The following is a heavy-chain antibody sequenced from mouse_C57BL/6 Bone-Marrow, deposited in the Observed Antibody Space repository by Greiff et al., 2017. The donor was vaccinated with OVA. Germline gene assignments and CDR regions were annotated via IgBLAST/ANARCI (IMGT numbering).Heavy chain of an antibody. CDR3: ARGGSTTVVGFDY. J-gene: IGHJ2*01. V-gene: IGHV1-81*01. CDR1: GYTFTSYG. D-gene: IGHD1-1*01. Sequence: VQRVESGAELARPGASVKLSCKASGYTFTSYGISWVKQRTGQGLEWIGEIYPRSGNTYYNEKFKGKATLTADKSSSTAYMELRSLTSEDSAVYFCARGGSTTVVGFDYWGQGTTLTVSS. CDR2: IYPRSGNT.